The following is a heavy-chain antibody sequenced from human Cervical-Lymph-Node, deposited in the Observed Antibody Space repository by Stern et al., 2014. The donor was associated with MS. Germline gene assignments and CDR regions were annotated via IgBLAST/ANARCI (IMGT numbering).Heavy chain of an antibody. Sequence: MQLVESGADVKKPGSSVRVSCKASGGISWLRQAPGQGLEWMGGIIPFVGTGTVNYAQNFQGRLTIIADTSTNTNYMELSSLRFDDTAVYYCARGAGDNWFDPWGQGTLVSVSS. D-gene: IGHD3-10*01. CDR1: GG. CDR2: IIPFVGTGTV. J-gene: IGHJ5*02. V-gene: IGHV1-69*06. CDR3: ARGAGDNWFDP.